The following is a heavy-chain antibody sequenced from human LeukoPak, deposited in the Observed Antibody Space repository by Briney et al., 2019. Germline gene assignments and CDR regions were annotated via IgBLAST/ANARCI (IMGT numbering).Heavy chain of an antibody. V-gene: IGHV3-7*01. CDR1: GFPFTSYW. D-gene: IGHD3-16*02. Sequence: GGSLRLSCAASGFPFTSYWMVWVRQAPGKGLEWVANINDDGSEKNYLESLKGRFTISRDNANISVSLHMTALRAEDTAIYYCGRIFNIWGTFRNTWGQGTQVTVSS. J-gene: IGHJ4*02. CDR3: GRIFNIWGTFRNT. CDR2: INDDGSEK.